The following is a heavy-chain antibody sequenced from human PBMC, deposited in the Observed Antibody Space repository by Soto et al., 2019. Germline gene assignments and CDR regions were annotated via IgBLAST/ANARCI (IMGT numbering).Heavy chain of an antibody. CDR3: AREYSLAVLAPGY. CDR2: ISNEGSNE. J-gene: IGHJ4*02. CDR1: GFSFSSYA. V-gene: IGHV3-30-3*01. Sequence: QVQLVESGGGVVQPGRSLRLSCAASGFSFSSYAMHWVRQAPGKGLEWVAVISNEGSNEHYADSLKGRFSISRDNSKNTLYLQMSSLRPEDTAVYYCAREYSLAVLAPGYWGQGNLVTVSS. D-gene: IGHD5-18*01.